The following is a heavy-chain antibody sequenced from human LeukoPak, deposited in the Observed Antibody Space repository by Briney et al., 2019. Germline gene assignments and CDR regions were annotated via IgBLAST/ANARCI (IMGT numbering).Heavy chain of an antibody. V-gene: IGHV3-21*04. CDR3: ARGGLIQRHAFDI. D-gene: IGHD1-1*01. CDR1: GFSFSTYT. Sequence: GGSLRLSCVASGFSFSTYTMVWVSQAPGKGLEWVSSISSSSSYIFNADSVKGRFTISRDNAKNSLYLQMNSLRGEDTALYYCARGGLIQRHAFDIWGQGTMVTVSS. J-gene: IGHJ3*02. CDR2: ISSSSSYI.